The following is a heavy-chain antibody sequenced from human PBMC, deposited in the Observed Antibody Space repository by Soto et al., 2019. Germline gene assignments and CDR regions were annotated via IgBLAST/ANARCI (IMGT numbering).Heavy chain of an antibody. CDR1: GGTFSSYA. D-gene: IGHD3-22*01. V-gene: IGHV1-69*06. J-gene: IGHJ1*01. Sequence: QVQLVQSGAEVKKPGSSVKVSCKASGGTFSSYAISWVRPAPGQGLEWMGGIIPIFGTANYAQKFQGRVTITADKSTSTAYMELSSLRSEDTAVYYCARGGYYDSIGYPAEYFQHWGQGTLVTVSS. CDR2: IIPIFGTA. CDR3: ARGGYYDSIGYPAEYFQH.